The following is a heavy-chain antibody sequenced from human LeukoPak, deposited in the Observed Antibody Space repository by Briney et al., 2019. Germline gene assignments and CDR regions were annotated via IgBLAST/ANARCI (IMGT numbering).Heavy chain of an antibody. CDR2: INPNSGGT. V-gene: IGHV1-2*02. Sequence: ASVKVSCKASGYTFTGYYMHWVRQAPGQGLGWMGWINPNSGGTNYAQKFQGRVTMTRDTSISTAYMELSRLRSDDTAVYYCARDQSISSSWYWDFQHWGQGTLVTVSS. CDR3: ARDQSISSSWYWDFQH. CDR1: GYTFTGYY. J-gene: IGHJ1*01. D-gene: IGHD6-13*01.